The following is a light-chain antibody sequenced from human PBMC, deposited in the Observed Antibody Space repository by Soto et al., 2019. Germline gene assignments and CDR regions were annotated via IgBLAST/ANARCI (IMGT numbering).Light chain of an antibody. CDR2: EVS. V-gene: IGLV2-14*01. Sequence: QSALTQPASVSGSPGQSITISCSGTNSDIGAYYYVSWFHQHPGKAPKLMIYEVSNRPSGVSNRFSGSKSGNTASLTISGLQSEDEADYFCSSYTTSGTRVFGGGTRLTVL. CDR1: NSDIGAYYY. CDR3: SSYTTSGTRV. J-gene: IGLJ3*02.